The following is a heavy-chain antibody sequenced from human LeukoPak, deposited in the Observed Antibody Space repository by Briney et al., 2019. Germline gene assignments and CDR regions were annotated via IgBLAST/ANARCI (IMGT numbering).Heavy chain of an antibody. J-gene: IGHJ4*02. Sequence: GGSLRLSCAASGFTFSSYSMSWVRQAPGKGLEWVASINQDESAKRYVDSVKGRFTISRDNTKNSLFLQMNSLRAEDTAVYYCAKDTEWLSRYTFDYWGQGTLVTVSS. CDR1: GFTFSSYS. D-gene: IGHD3-3*01. CDR3: AKDTEWLSRYTFDY. CDR2: INQDESAK. V-gene: IGHV3-7*03.